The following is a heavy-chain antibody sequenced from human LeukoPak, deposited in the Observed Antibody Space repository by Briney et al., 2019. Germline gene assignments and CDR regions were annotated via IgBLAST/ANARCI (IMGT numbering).Heavy chain of an antibody. D-gene: IGHD3-10*01. V-gene: IGHV1-46*01. Sequence: ASVKVSCKASGYTFTSYYMHWVRQAPGQGLEWTGIINPSGGSTSYAQKFQGRVTMTRDMSTSTVYMELSSLRSEDTAVYYCARDFRYYGSGSYPWFDPWGQGTLVTVSS. CDR3: ARDFRYYGSGSYPWFDP. CDR2: INPSGGST. CDR1: GYTFTSYY. J-gene: IGHJ5*02.